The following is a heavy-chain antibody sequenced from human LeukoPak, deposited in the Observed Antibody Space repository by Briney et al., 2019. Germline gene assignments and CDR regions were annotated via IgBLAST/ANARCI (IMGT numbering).Heavy chain of an antibody. CDR2: IYYSGST. V-gene: IGHV4-59*01. CDR3: ARLDTAMVTGFDY. Sequence: SETLSLTCTVSGGSISSYYWSWIRQPPGKGLEWIGYIYYSGSTNYNPSLKSRVTTSVDTSKNQFSLKLSSVTAADTAVYYCARLDTAMVTGFDYWGQGTLVTVSS. CDR1: GGSISSYY. D-gene: IGHD5-18*01. J-gene: IGHJ4*02.